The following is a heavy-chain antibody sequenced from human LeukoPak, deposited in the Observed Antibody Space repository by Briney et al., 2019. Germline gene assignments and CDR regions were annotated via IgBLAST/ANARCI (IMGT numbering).Heavy chain of an antibody. CDR2: INHSGST. V-gene: IGHV4-34*01. CDR3: ARGLYDLWTHSWLDP. D-gene: IGHD3-3*01. CDR1: GGSFSGYY. J-gene: IGHJ5*02. Sequence: SETLSLTCAVHGGSFSGYYWSWIRHPPGKGLEWMGEINHSGSTNYNPSLTSRVTISVDTSNNQFSLKLSSVTAADTAVYYCARGLYDLWTHSWLDPWGQGTLVTVSS.